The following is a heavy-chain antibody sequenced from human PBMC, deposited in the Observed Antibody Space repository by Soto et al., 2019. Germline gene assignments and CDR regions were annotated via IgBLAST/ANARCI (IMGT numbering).Heavy chain of an antibody. CDR1: GYTFTDYA. CDR2: INAGNGNT. CDR3: ARDLGGWTDY. J-gene: IGHJ4*02. Sequence: QVQVVQSGAEVKKPGASVKVSCKASGYTFTDYAMQWVRQAPGQRPEWMGWINAGNGNTKYSQKFQGRVTITRDRSASTAYMELSSLRSEDTAVYYCARDLGGWTDYWGQGTLVTVSS. D-gene: IGHD6-19*01. V-gene: IGHV1-3*01.